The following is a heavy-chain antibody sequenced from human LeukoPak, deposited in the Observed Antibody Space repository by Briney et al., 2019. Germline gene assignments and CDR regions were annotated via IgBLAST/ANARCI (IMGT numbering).Heavy chain of an antibody. Sequence: GGSLRLSCAASGFTFSSYAMSWVRQAPGKGLEWVSAISGSGGSTYYADSVKGRFTISRDNSKNTLYLQMNSLRAEDTAVYYCTRSNLEAIVVSPYGMDVWGQGTTVTVSS. J-gene: IGHJ6*02. CDR3: TRSNLEAIVVSPYGMDV. CDR1: GFTFSSYA. CDR2: ISGSGGST. V-gene: IGHV3-23*01. D-gene: IGHD2-15*01.